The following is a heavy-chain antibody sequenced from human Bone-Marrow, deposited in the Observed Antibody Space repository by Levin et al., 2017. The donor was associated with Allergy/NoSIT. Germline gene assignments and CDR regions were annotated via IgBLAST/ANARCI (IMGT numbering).Heavy chain of an antibody. Sequence: SETLSLTCSVSGASVNSGSYHWSWIRQPPGKGLEWIGNIDYRGSTNYNPSLKSRVTISADTSKNQLSLELLSVTAADTAVYYCARDFDYYYYMDVWGKGITLTVS. J-gene: IGHJ6*03. CDR2: IDYRGST. V-gene: IGHV4-61*01. CDR1: GASVNSGSYH. CDR3: ARDFDYYYYMDV.